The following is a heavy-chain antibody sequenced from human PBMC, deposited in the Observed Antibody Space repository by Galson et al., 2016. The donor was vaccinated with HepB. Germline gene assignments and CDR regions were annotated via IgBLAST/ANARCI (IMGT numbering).Heavy chain of an antibody. V-gene: IGHV3-66*01. J-gene: IGHJ5*02. CDR1: GFIVTANY. D-gene: IGHD3-16*01. Sequence: SLRLSCAASGFIVTANYMTWVRQAPGKGPEWVSVIYSRGSTSYADSVKGRFTISRDNSKNTLYLQMNSLRAEDTAVYYCARKSDIGTLVGDLWGQGTLVTVSS. CDR3: ARKSDIGTLVGDL. CDR2: IYSRGST.